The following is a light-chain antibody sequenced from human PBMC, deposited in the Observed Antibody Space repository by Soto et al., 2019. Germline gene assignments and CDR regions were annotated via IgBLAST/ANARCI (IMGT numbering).Light chain of an antibody. V-gene: IGKV1-5*03. Sequence: DIQMTQSPPTLSASVGDRVTITCRASQSIGIWLAWYQQKPGKAPKVLIDKASSLQSGVPSRFSGSGSGTEFTLTISSLQPDDFATYSGQRCYSYSPTFGQGTTVDIK. CDR2: KAS. J-gene: IGKJ1*01. CDR3: QRCYSYSPT. CDR1: QSIGIW.